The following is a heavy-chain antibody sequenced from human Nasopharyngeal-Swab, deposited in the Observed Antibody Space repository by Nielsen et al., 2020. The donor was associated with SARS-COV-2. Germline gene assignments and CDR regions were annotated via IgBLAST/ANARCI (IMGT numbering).Heavy chain of an antibody. D-gene: IGHD5-12*01. CDR2: IIPIFGTA. CDR3: ARWGIVATGSYYYYGMDV. J-gene: IGHJ6*02. V-gene: IGHV1-69*01. Sequence: WVRQAPGQGIEWMGGIIPIFGTANYAQKFQVRVTITADESTSTAYMELSSLRSEDTAVYYCARWGIVATGSYYYYGMDVWGQGTTVTVSS.